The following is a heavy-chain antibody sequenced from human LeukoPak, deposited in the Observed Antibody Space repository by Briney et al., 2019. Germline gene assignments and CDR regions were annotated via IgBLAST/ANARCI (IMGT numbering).Heavy chain of an antibody. V-gene: IGHV4-59*08. Sequence: PSETLSLTCTVSGDSISSYYWSWIRQPPGKGLEWIGYIYYSGSTNYNPSLESRATISVASSKTQFSLKLSSVTAADTAVYYCAGNYYGSGSYYSEDRYWGQGTLVTVSS. J-gene: IGHJ4*02. CDR1: GDSISSYY. CDR3: AGNYYGSGSYYSEDRY. CDR2: IYYSGST. D-gene: IGHD3-10*01.